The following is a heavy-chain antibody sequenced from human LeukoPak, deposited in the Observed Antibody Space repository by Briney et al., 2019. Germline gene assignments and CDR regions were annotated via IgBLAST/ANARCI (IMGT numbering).Heavy chain of an antibody. CDR3: ARDRSPSV. CDR1: GFISSRYW. V-gene: IGHV3-7*01. Sequence: GGSLRLSCAASGFISSRYWMHWVRQPPGKGLEWVANIKQDGSERYYVDSVKGRFTISRDNTKNSLYLQMNSLRAEDTAVYYCARDRSPSVWGQGTTVTVSS. J-gene: IGHJ6*02. CDR2: IKQDGSER.